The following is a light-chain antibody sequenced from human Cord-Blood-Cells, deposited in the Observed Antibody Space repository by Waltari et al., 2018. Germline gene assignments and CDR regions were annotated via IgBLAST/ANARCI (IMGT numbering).Light chain of an antibody. V-gene: IGLV2-14*01. J-gene: IGLJ1*01. CDR2: DVS. CDR1: SSDVGGYNY. Sequence: QSSLTQPRPVSGSPGPSVTISCTGTSSDVGGYNYVSWYQQHPGKAPKLMIYDVSNRPSGVSNRFSGSKSGNTASLTISGLQAEDEADYYCSSYTSSSPYVFGTGTKVTVL. CDR3: SSYTSSSPYV.